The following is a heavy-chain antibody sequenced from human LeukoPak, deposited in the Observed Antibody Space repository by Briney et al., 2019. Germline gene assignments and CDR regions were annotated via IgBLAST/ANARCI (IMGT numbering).Heavy chain of an antibody. Sequence: SETLSLTCTVSGGSISSGGYYWSWIRQHPGKGLEWIGYIYYSGSTYYNPSLKSRVTISVDTSKNQFSLKLSSVTAADTAVYYCASYTIFGVVTNQFDYWGQGTLVTVSS. CDR3: ASYTIFGVVTNQFDY. CDR2: IYYSGST. D-gene: IGHD3-3*01. J-gene: IGHJ4*02. V-gene: IGHV4-31*03. CDR1: GGSISSGGYY.